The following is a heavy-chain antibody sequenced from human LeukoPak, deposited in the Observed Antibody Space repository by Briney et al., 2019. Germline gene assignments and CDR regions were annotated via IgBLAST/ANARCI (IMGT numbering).Heavy chain of an antibody. CDR2: ISDSGGAT. Sequence: GGSLRLSCAASGFTFNNHDMTWVRQGPGKGLEWVSRISDSGGATGYGDSVKGRFTISRDNSKNTVYLQMNSLRAEDTAVYYCAKGLSGSCYSGADYWGQGTLVTVSS. J-gene: IGHJ4*02. CDR3: AKGLSGSCYSGADY. D-gene: IGHD2-15*01. V-gene: IGHV3-23*01. CDR1: GFTFNNHD.